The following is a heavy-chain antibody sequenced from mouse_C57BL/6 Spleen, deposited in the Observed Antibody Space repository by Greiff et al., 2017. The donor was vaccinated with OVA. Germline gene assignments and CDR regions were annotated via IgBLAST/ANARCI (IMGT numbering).Heavy chain of an antibody. V-gene: IGHV1-74*01. CDR2: IHPSDSDT. D-gene: IGHD2-3*01. CDR3: AMSYDPFAY. CDR1: GYTFTSYW. J-gene: IGHJ3*01. Sequence: VKLQQPGAELVKPGASVKVSCKASGYTFTSYWMHWVKQRPGQGLEWIGRIHPSDSDTNYNQKFKGKATLTVDKSSSTAYMQISSLTSEDSAVYYCAMSYDPFAYWGQGTLVTVSA.